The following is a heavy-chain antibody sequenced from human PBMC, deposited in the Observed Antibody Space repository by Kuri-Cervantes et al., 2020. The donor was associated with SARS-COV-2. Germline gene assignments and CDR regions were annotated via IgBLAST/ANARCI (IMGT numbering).Heavy chain of an antibody. D-gene: IGHD6-19*01. CDR1: GFNFSRTD. V-gene: IGHV3-30*18. CDR3: AKEEEEPWLEVGFDY. J-gene: IGHJ4*02. CDR2: ISYDGSNK. Sequence: GESLKISCAASGFNFSRTDMHWVRQAPGKGLEWVAVISYDGSNKYYADSVKGRFTISRDNPKNTLYLQMNSLRAEDTAVYYCAKEEEEPWLEVGFDYWGQGTLVTVSS.